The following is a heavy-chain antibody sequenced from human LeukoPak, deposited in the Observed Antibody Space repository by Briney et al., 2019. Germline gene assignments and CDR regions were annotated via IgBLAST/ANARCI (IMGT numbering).Heavy chain of an antibody. V-gene: IGHV3-23*01. CDR2: ISGSGGST. J-gene: IGHJ4*02. CDR3: ASTHRVVAATFDY. Sequence: PGGSLRLSCAASGFTFSSYAMSWVRQAPGEGLEWVSAISGSGGSTYYADSVKGRFTISRDNSKNTLYLQMNSLRAEDTAVYYCASTHRVVAATFDYWGQGTLVTVSS. CDR1: GFTFSSYA. D-gene: IGHD2-15*01.